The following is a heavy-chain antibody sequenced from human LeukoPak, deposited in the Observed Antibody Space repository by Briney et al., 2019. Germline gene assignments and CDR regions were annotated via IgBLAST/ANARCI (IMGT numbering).Heavy chain of an antibody. CDR3: AKDFYDNSGSRYDY. J-gene: IGHJ4*02. Sequence: GGSLRLSCTASGFAFSSYAMSWVRQAAVLGLEWVSAIDGGGGSTWHADSVKGRFTISRDNSKNTLYMQMNSLRAEDTAVYYCAKDFYDNSGSRYDYCGQGTLVTVSS. CDR1: GFAFSSYA. V-gene: IGHV3-23*01. D-gene: IGHD3-22*01. CDR2: IDGGGGST.